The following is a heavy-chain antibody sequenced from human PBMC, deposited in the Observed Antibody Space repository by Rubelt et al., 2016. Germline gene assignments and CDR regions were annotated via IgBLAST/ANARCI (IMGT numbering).Heavy chain of an antibody. CDR3: SIERDGYGDY. J-gene: IGHJ4*02. D-gene: IGHD5-24*01. V-gene: IGHV1-18*01. CDR2: ISAYNGNT. CDR1: GYTFTSYG. Sequence: QVQLVQSGAEVKKPGASVKVSCKASGYTFTSYGISWVRQAPGQGREWMGWISAYNGNTNYAQKFRATVTMTTVPSTITAYLRLRSLRSDDTAVFYCSIERDGYGDYWGQGTLVTVSS.